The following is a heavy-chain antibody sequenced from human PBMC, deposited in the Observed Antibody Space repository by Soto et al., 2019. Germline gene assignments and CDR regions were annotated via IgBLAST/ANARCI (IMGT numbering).Heavy chain of an antibody. J-gene: IGHJ4*02. V-gene: IGHV3-23*01. CDR2: ITGSGVGT. CDR3: ARLRRITMIVVDITQPPDY. Sequence: GGSLRLSCAASGFTFTRHAMTWVRQAPGKGPEWVASITGSGVGTYYAESVRGRCSISRDNSKKTLFLQANSLRVEDTAVYYCARLRRITMIVVDITQPPDYWGQGTPVTVYS. CDR1: GFTFTRHA. D-gene: IGHD3-22*01.